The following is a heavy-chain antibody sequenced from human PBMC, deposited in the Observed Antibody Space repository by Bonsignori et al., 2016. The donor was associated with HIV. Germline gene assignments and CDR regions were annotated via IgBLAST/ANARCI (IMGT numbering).Heavy chain of an antibody. CDR1: GYSISSGYY. V-gene: IGHV4-38-2*01. Sequence: QVQLQESGPGLVKPSETLSLTCAVSGYSISSGYYWGWIRQPPGKGLEWIGNFYHSGRTYYNPSLKSRVTILPDMSKNQFSLKLSSVTAADTAVYYCVRAIKAYYYFYMDVWGQRDHGHRLL. D-gene: IGHD5-24*01. CDR2: FYHSGRT. J-gene: IGHJ6*03. CDR3: VRAIKAYYYFYMDV.